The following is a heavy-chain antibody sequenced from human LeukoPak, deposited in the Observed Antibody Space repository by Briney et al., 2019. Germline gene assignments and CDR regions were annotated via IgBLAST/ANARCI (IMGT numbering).Heavy chain of an antibody. CDR2: ISSSSSYI. D-gene: IGHD2-2*01. Sequence: GGSLRLSCAASGFIFSDFWMTWVRQAPGKGLEWVSSISSSSSYIYYADSVKGRFTISGDNAKNSLYLQMNSLRAEDTAVYYCARDGRTTVDYYYYYMDVWGKGTTVTVSS. J-gene: IGHJ6*03. CDR3: ARDGRTTVDYYYYYMDV. V-gene: IGHV3-21*01. CDR1: GFIFSDFW.